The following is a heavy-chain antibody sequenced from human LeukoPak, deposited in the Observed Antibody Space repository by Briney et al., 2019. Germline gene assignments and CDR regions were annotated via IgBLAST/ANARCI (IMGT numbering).Heavy chain of an antibody. Sequence: PSETLSLTCDVSGGSISRTNWWSWARPSPGQGLEWIGEISLSGHTNYNPSLQSRVTMSLDESKNQVSLDLASVTDADTAVYYCSRESGAFSPFGYWGQGTLVTVHS. CDR3: SRESGAFSPFGY. CDR1: GGSISRTNW. D-gene: IGHD1-26*01. V-gene: IGHV4-4*02. J-gene: IGHJ4*02. CDR2: ISLSGHT.